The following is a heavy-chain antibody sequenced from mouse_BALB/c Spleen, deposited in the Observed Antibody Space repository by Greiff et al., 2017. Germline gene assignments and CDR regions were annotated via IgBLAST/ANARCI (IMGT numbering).Heavy chain of an antibody. CDR3: ARDRGDYYGNYVAMDY. Sequence: DVMLVESGGGLVKPGGSLKLSCAASGFTFSDYYMYWVRQTPEKRLEWVATISDGGSYTYYPDSVKGRFTISRDNAKNNLYLQMSSLKSEDTAMYYCARDRGDYYGNYVAMDYWGQGTSVTVSS. D-gene: IGHD2-1*01. CDR2: ISDGGSYT. J-gene: IGHJ4*01. V-gene: IGHV5-4*02. CDR1: GFTFSDYY.